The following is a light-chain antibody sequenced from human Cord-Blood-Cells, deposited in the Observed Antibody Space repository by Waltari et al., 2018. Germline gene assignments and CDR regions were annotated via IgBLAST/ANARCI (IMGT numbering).Light chain of an antibody. CDR3: NSRDSSGNHLGV. J-gene: IGLJ3*02. Sequence: SSELTQDPAVSVALGQTVTITRPRASLRSYYASRYQQKPGQAPVLVIYGKNDRPSGIPDRFSGSSSGNTASLTITGVQAEDEADYYCNSRDSSGNHLGVFGGGTKLTVL. V-gene: IGLV3-19*01. CDR2: GKN. CDR1: SLRSYY.